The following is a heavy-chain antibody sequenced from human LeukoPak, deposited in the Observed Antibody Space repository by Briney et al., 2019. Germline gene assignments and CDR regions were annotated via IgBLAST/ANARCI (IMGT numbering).Heavy chain of an antibody. Sequence: ASVKVSCKASGYTFTGYYMHWVRQAPGQGLEWMGWINPNSGGTNYAQKFQGRVTMTRDTSISTAYMELSRLRSDDTAVYYCARTDIVVVVADNWFDPWGQGTLVTVSS. CDR1: GYTFTGYY. J-gene: IGHJ5*02. CDR3: ARTDIVVVVADNWFDP. CDR2: INPNSGGT. V-gene: IGHV1-2*02. D-gene: IGHD2-15*01.